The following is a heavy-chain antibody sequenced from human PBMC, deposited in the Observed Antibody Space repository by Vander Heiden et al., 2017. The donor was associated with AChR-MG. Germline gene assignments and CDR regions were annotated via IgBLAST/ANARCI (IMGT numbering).Heavy chain of an antibody. V-gene: IGHV3-23*01. Sequence: EVQLLESGGGLVQPGESLRLSCAAPGFHNFENFAINWVRQAPGRGLEWVSLISSSGAATYYADSVKGRFTISRDNSKNTLSLHMNSLRADDTAVYYCAKTFFYGSGTLDFPLFGLDVWGQGTTVTVSS. J-gene: IGHJ6*02. CDR3: AKTFFYGSGTLDFPLFGLDV. CDR1: GFHNFENFA. D-gene: IGHD3-10*01. CDR2: ISSSGAAT.